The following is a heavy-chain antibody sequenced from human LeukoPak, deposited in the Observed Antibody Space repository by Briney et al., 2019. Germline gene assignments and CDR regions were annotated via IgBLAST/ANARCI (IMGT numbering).Heavy chain of an antibody. V-gene: IGHV4-4*02. CDR2: IYHSGST. Sequence: SETLSLTCAVSGGSISSSNWWSWVRQPPGKGLEWIGEIYHSGSTNYNPSLKSRVTISVDKSKNQFSLKLSSVTAADTAVYYCARVLPYYYDSSGYPWGAFDIRGQGTMVTVSS. D-gene: IGHD3-22*01. CDR1: GGSISSSNW. CDR3: ARVLPYYYDSSGYPWGAFDI. J-gene: IGHJ3*02.